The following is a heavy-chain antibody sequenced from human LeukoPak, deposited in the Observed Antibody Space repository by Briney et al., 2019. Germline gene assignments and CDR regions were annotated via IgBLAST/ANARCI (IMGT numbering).Heavy chain of an antibody. CDR1: GFTFHTYD. CDR3: AKDWGRLQFDP. J-gene: IGHJ5*02. D-gene: IGHD3-16*01. Sequence: GGSLRLSCAASGFTFHTYDFHWVRQGIGKGLEWVSAIGTGGDTYYVDSVKGRFTISRDNSKNTLYLQMNSLRAEDTAVYYCAKDWGRLQFDPWGQGTLVTVSS. V-gene: IGHV3-13*01. CDR2: IGTGGDT.